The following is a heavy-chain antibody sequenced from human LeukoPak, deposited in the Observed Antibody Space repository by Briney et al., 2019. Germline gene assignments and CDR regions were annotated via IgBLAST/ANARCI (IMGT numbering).Heavy chain of an antibody. Sequence: SETLSLTCAVYGGSFSGYYWSWIRQPPGKGLEWIGEINHSGSTNYNPSLKSRVTISVDTSKNQFSLKLSSVTAADTAVYYCARAGSSIIYRGAFDIWGQGTMVTVPS. J-gene: IGHJ3*02. CDR2: INHSGST. V-gene: IGHV4-34*01. CDR3: ARAGSSIIYRGAFDI. D-gene: IGHD3-10*01. CDR1: GGSFSGYY.